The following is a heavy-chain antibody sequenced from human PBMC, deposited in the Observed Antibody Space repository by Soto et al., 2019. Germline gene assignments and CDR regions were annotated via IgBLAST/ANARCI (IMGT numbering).Heavy chain of an antibody. CDR2: IRNKANTYAT. V-gene: IGHV3-73*02. CDR1: GFTFCGSA. J-gene: IGHJ6*02. Sequence: EVQLVESGGGLVQPGGSLRLSCAASGFTFCGSAMHWVRQAAGKGLEWVGRIRNKANTYATAYAASVKGRFTITRDDSKNTADLQMYSLKSEDTAVYYCARDKLGIVHPANYYYYYGMEVWGQGTTVTVSS. D-gene: IGHD2-2*01. CDR3: ARDKLGIVHPANYYYYYGMEV.